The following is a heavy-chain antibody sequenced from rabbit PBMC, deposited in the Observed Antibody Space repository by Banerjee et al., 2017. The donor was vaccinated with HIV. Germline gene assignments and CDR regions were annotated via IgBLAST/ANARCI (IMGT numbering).Heavy chain of an antibody. CDR1: AFSFSNKYV. CDR2: INTSSSGNT. Sequence: ASAFSFSNKYVMCWVRQAPGKGLEWIACINTSSSGNTYYARWAEGRFTISKASSTTVTLQMTSLTAADTATYFCARDDDYGDYFNLWGPGTLVTVS. J-gene: IGHJ4*01. D-gene: IGHD2-1*01. V-gene: IGHV1S40*01. CDR3: ARDDDYGDYFNL.